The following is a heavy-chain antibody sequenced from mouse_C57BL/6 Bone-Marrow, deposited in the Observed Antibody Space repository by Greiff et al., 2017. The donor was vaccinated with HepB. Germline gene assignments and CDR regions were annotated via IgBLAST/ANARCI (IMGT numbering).Heavy chain of an antibody. Sequence: VQLQQSGPELVKPGASVKISCKASGYTFTDYYMNWVKQSHGKSLEWIGDINPNNGGTSYNQKFKGKATLTVDKSSSTAYMELRSLTSEDSAVYYCASRFITTVVATEYFDYWGQGTTLTVSS. D-gene: IGHD1-1*01. CDR3: ASRFITTVVATEYFDY. CDR1: GYTFTDYY. V-gene: IGHV1-26*01. CDR2: INPNNGGT. J-gene: IGHJ2*01.